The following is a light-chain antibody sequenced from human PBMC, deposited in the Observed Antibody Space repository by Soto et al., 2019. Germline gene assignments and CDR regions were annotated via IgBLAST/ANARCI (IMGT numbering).Light chain of an antibody. V-gene: IGKV3-11*01. J-gene: IGKJ5*01. CDR3: QQRSSCPGT. Sequence: EIVLTQSPATLSLSLGERATLSCRASQSVSSYLAWFQQKPGQAPRLLIYDASNRAPGVPARFSGSGSGTDFTLTISSLEPEDYAVYYCQQRSSCPGTFGQGTRLEIK. CDR1: QSVSSY. CDR2: DAS.